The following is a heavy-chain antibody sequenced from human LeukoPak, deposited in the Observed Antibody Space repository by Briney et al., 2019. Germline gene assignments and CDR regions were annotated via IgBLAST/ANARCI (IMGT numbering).Heavy chain of an antibody. D-gene: IGHD5-24*01. J-gene: IGHJ4*02. Sequence: GGSLRLSCAASGFTFSSYGMGWVRQAPGKGLEWVAVIWYDGSNKYYADSVKGRFTISRDNSKNTLYLQMNSLRAEDTAVYYCAREGRWLQKHLDYWGQGTLVTVSS. CDR1: GFTFSSYG. CDR2: IWYDGSNK. CDR3: AREGRWLQKHLDY. V-gene: IGHV3-33*01.